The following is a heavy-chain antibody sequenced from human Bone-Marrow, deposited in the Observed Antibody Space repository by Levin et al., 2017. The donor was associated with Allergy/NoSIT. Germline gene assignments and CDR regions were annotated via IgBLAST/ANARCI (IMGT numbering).Heavy chain of an antibody. V-gene: IGHV3-11*01. Sequence: GESLKISCAASGFTFSDYYMSWIRQAPGKGLEWVSYISSSGSTIYYADSVKGRFTISRDNAKNSLYLQMNSLRAEDTAVYYCARDFRLKTNRYYNDYWGQGTLVTVSS. J-gene: IGHJ4*02. CDR3: ARDFRLKTNRYYNDY. D-gene: IGHD3-10*01. CDR1: GFTFSDYY. CDR2: ISSSGSTI.